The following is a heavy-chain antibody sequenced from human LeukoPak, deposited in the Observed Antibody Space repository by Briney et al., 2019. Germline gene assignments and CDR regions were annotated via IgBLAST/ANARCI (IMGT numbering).Heavy chain of an antibody. Sequence: GGSLRLSCAASGFTFKTYGMSWVRQAPGEGLEWVASISAGGLNTYYADAVEGRFSVSRDNSKGTVFLRMNSLRAEDTALYYCAKYSTSIIRGAFDVWGQGTMVTVSS. V-gene: IGHV3-23*01. CDR3: AKYSTSIIRGAFDV. CDR2: ISAGGLNT. CDR1: GFTFKTYG. J-gene: IGHJ3*01. D-gene: IGHD3-10*01.